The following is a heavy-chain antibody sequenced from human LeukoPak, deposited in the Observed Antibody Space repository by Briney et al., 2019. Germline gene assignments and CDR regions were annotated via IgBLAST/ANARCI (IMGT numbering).Heavy chain of an antibody. Sequence: GGALRLSCAASVFTFSSYSMNRVREAPGKGLECVSSISSSSGYIYYADSVKGRFTISTDNAKSTLYMQMNSLRAEDTAVCYCARDPTYYYDSSGPTPFSYYFDYWGQGTLVTVSS. CDR2: ISSSSGYI. J-gene: IGHJ4*02. D-gene: IGHD3-22*01. CDR3: ARDPTYYYDSSGPTPFSYYFDY. CDR1: VFTFSSYS. V-gene: IGHV3-21*01.